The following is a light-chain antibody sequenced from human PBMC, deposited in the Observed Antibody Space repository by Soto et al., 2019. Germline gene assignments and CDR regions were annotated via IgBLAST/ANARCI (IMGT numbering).Light chain of an antibody. CDR1: SGHSSYI. J-gene: IGLJ3*02. V-gene: IGLV4-60*03. CDR2: LEGSGSY. Sequence: QSVLTQSSSASASLGSSVKLTCTLSSGHSSYIIAWHQQQPGKAPRYLMKLEGSGSYNKGSGVPDRFSGSSSGADRYLTISNLQSEDEADYFCCSYGGSYTLVLGGGTKLTVL. CDR3: CSYGGSYTLV.